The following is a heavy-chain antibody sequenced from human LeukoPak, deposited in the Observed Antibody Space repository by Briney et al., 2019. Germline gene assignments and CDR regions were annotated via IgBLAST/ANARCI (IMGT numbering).Heavy chain of an antibody. D-gene: IGHD4-17*01. Sequence: GGSLRLSCAASGFTFSSYSINWVRQAPGKGLEWVSYISGSSSTIYYADSVKGRFTISRDNAKSSLYLQMNSLRAEDTAAYYCARQRAGSTVTTSDYWGQGTLVTVSS. CDR2: ISGSSSTI. J-gene: IGHJ4*02. V-gene: IGHV3-48*01. CDR1: GFTFSSYS. CDR3: ARQRAGSTVTTSDY.